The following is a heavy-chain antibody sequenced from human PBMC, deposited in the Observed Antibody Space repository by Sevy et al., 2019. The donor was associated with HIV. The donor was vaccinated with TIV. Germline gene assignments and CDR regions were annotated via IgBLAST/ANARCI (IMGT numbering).Heavy chain of an antibody. CDR2: FYSDGTT. V-gene: IGHV3-53*01. CDR1: GFTVSSNY. Sequence: GGSLRLSCVASGFTVSSNYMSWVRQAPGKGLEWVSVFYSDGTTQYADSVKGRFTISRDNSKNTLYLQMNSLGVEDTAVYYCARSLYYYDNNGYSHYAMDVWGQGTTVTVSS. D-gene: IGHD3-22*01. J-gene: IGHJ6*02. CDR3: ARSLYYYDNNGYSHYAMDV.